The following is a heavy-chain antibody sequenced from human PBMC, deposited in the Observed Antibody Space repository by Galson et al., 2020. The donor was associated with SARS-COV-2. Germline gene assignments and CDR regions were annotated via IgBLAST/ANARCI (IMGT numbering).Heavy chain of an antibody. Sequence: SQTLSLTCAISGDSVSSNSAAWNWLRQSPSRGIEWLARTYYRSKWYNDYAVSVKSRVTINSDTSKNQFSLQLNSVTPEDTAVYYCARVVPSGSHDYWGQGTLVIVSS. CDR3: ARVVPSGSHDY. CDR1: GDSVSSNSAA. J-gene: IGHJ4*02. CDR2: TYYRSKWYN. V-gene: IGHV6-1*01. D-gene: IGHD1-26*01.